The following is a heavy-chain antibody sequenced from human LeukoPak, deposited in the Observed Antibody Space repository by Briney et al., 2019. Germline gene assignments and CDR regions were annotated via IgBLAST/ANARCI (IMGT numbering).Heavy chain of an antibody. V-gene: IGHV1-18*01. Sequence: GASVKVSCKASGYIFTSYGITWVRQAPGQGLEWMGWISPYNGNTNYAQKLQGRVTMTTDTFTSTAYMELRSLRSDDTAVYYCARDQESAPYYFDYWGQGTLVTVSS. CDR1: GYIFTSYG. D-gene: IGHD2/OR15-2a*01. CDR3: ARDQESAPYYFDY. CDR2: ISPYNGNT. J-gene: IGHJ4*02.